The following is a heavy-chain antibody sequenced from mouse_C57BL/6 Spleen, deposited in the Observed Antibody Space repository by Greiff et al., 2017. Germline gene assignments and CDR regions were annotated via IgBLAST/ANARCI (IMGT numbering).Heavy chain of an antibody. J-gene: IGHJ4*01. CDR2: INPDNGGT. Sequence: EVQLQQSGPVLVKPGASVKISCKASGYTFTDYYMNWVKQSHGKSLEWIGVINPDNGGTSYKQKFKGKVTLTVDKSSNTPYMELNSLTSEDSAVYYCARNSNYDYAMDYWGQGTSVTVSS. CDR3: ARNSNYDYAMDY. CDR1: GYTFTDYY. D-gene: IGHD2-5*01. V-gene: IGHV1-19*01.